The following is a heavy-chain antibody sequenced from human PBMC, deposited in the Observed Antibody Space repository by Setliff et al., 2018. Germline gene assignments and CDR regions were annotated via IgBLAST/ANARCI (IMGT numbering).Heavy chain of an antibody. D-gene: IGHD3-22*01. V-gene: IGHV3-53*01. Sequence: GESLKISCAGSGFAVSGAYMSWVRQAPGKGLEWVSIIYSSGNTAYTDSVKGRFTISRDTSKNTVYLQMNNVTADDTAVYFCARRGYSHDSSDYNRRKVFDYFDFWGQGAQVTVSS. CDR2: IYSSGNT. CDR3: ARRGYSHDSSDYNRRKVFDYFDF. J-gene: IGHJ4*02. CDR1: GFAVSGAY.